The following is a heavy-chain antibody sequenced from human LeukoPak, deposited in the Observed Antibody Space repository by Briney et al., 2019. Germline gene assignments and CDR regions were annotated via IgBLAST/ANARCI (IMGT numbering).Heavy chain of an antibody. CDR2: IRSKVYGGTT. Sequence: GGSLRLSCTASGITFGDYGVSWFRQAPGKGLEWIGFIRSKVYGGTTEDAASVRGRFTLSRDDSKNTVYLEMNTLRAEDTAVYYCSTDYWRLGSDFWGQGTLVIVSS. D-gene: IGHD4-17*01. CDR3: STDYWRLGSDF. J-gene: IGHJ4*02. V-gene: IGHV3-49*03. CDR1: GITFGDYG.